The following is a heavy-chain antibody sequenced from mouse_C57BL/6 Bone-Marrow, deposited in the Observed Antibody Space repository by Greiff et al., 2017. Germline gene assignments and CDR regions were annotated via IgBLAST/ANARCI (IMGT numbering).Heavy chain of an antibody. CDR1: GYSFTSYY. Sequence: QVQLQQSGPELVKPGASVKISCKASGYSFTSYYIHWVKQRPGQGLEWIGWIYPGSGNTKYNEKFKGKATLTADTSSSTAYMQLSSLTSEDSAVYYCARSGGSSYGYFDVWGTGTTVTVSS. CDR3: ARSGGSSYGYFDV. CDR2: IYPGSGNT. J-gene: IGHJ1*03. V-gene: IGHV1-66*01. D-gene: IGHD1-1*01.